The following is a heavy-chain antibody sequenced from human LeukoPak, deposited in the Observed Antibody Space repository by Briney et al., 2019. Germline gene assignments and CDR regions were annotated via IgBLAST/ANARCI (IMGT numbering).Heavy chain of an antibody. CDR2: IYPRGGST. CDR1: GYTFTRYY. CDR3: AREVPEKHFDWPSNWFDP. D-gene: IGHD3-9*01. Sequence: ASQRISCKASGYTFTRYYMHWVRHAPVQGLECVGIIYPRGGSTGYAQKFQGRVTMTRDTSTSTVYMELSSLRSEDTAVYYCAREVPEKHFDWPSNWFDPWGQGTLVTVSS. V-gene: IGHV1-46*01. J-gene: IGHJ5*02.